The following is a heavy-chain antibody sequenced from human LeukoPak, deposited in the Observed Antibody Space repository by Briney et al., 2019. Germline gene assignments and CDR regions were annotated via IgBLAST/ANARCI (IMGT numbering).Heavy chain of an antibody. CDR1: GFTFSDYY. CDR2: ISSSSSYI. Sequence: GGSLRLSCAASGFTFSDYYMSWIRQAPGKGLEWVSSISSSSSYIYYADSVKGRFTISRDNAKNSLYLQMNSLRAEDTAVYYCARDPGTSSSIDYWGQGTLVTVSS. J-gene: IGHJ4*02. CDR3: ARDPGTSSSIDY. D-gene: IGHD2-2*01. V-gene: IGHV3-11*06.